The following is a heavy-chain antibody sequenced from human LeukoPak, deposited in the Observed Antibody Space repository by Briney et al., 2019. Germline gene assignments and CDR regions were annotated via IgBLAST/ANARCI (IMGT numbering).Heavy chain of an antibody. CDR1: GFIFSNYA. CDR2: FSGSGGST. CDR3: ARAGTLWFGELSHFDY. D-gene: IGHD3-10*01. V-gene: IGHV3-23*01. J-gene: IGHJ4*02. Sequence: GGSLRLSCAASGFIFSNYAMSWVRQAPGKGLQWVSAFSGSGGSTYYADSVKGRFTISRDNAKNTLYLQMNSLRAEDTAVYYCARAGTLWFGELSHFDYWGQGTLVTVSS.